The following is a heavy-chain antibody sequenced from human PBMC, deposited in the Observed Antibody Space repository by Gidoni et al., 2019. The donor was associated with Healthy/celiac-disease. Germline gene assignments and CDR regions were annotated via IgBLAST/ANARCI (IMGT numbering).Heavy chain of an antibody. CDR1: GYTFTSYA. CDR2: INAGNGNT. D-gene: IGHD4-17*01. Sequence: QVQLVQSGAEVQKPGASVKVSCKASGYTFTSYAMHWVRQAPGQRLEWMGWINAGNGNTKYSQKFQGRVTITRDTSASTAYMELSSLRSEDTAVYYCARDSSDYGTNWFDPWGQGTLVTVSS. CDR3: ARDSSDYGTNWFDP. V-gene: IGHV1-3*01. J-gene: IGHJ5*02.